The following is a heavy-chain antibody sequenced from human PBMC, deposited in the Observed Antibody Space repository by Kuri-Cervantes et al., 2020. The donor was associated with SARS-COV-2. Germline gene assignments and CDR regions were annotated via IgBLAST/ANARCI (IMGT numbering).Heavy chain of an antibody. CDR2: INSGSSIT. V-gene: IGHV3-48*02. CDR3: VKCSAASHPCYLDY. Sequence: GGSLRLSCAVSGFTFSSYSMNWVRQAPGKGLEWVSYINSGSSITYYADSVKGRFTISRDNAKDALYLQMSSLRDEDTAVYYCVKCSAASHPCYLDYWGQGTLVTVSS. CDR1: GFTFSSYS. D-gene: IGHD3-10*02. J-gene: IGHJ4*03.